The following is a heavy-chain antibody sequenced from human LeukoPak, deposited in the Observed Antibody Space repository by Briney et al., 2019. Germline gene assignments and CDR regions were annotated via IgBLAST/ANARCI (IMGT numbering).Heavy chain of an antibody. CDR3: ARTPIYYFDNSGYYN. V-gene: IGHV4-61*02. D-gene: IGHD3-22*01. CDR1: GGSISSGSYY. J-gene: IGHJ4*02. CDR2: IYTSGST. Sequence: SQTLSLTCTVSGGSISSGSYYWNWIRQPAGKGLEWIGRIYTSGSTNYNPSLKSRVTISVDTSKNHFSLKLSSMTAADTAVYYCARTPIYYFDNSGYYNWGQGTLVTVSS.